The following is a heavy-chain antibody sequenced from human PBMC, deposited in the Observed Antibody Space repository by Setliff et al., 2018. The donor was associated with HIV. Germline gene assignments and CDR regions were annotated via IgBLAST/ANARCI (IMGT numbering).Heavy chain of an antibody. Sequence: SGPTLVNPTQTLTLTCAFSGFSLRSSGVGVGWIRQPPGEALEWLARIDWDDDKFYNTSLKTRLTISKDTSKNQVVLTMTNMDPVDTATYYCAREGYAFDIWGQGTMVTVSS. J-gene: IGHJ3*02. CDR1: GFSLRSSGVG. CDR3: AREGYAFDI. D-gene: IGHD1-1*01. V-gene: IGHV2-70*04. CDR2: IDWDDDK.